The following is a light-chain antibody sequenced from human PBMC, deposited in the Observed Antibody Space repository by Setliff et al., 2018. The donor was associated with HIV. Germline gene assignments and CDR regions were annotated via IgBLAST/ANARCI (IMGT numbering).Light chain of an antibody. CDR2: DVI. Sequence: QSVLTQPASVSGTPGQSITISCTGSSSDIGTYDRVSWYQQRPDGGPRLIIYDVIHRPLGVPHRFSGSKSGNTASLTISGLQTEDEADYYCMSYLSTNSYVFGTGTKVTVL. CDR3: MSYLSTNSYV. J-gene: IGLJ1*01. CDR1: SSDIGTYDR. V-gene: IGLV2-14*03.